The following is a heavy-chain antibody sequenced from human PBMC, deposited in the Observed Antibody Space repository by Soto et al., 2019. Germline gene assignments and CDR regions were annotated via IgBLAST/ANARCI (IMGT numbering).Heavy chain of an antibody. Sequence: SVKVSCKASEDTFRNYAISWVRQAPGQGLEWMGGIIPIFGTANYAQKFQGRVTITADTSANTVYLELSSLRSEDTAVYYCASTKFGSRAYSCWYLSRWGRGTLVTVSS. V-gene: IGHV1-69*06. J-gene: IGHJ2*01. CDR3: ASTKFGSRAYSCWYLSR. D-gene: IGHD3-22*01. CDR2: IIPIFGTA. CDR1: EDTFRNYA.